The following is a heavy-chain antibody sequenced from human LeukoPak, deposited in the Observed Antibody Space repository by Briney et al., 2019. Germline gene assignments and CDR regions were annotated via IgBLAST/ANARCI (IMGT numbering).Heavy chain of an antibody. D-gene: IGHD3/OR15-3a*01. CDR3: ARRTGYYDGFDY. CDR2: IYYSGST. J-gene: IGHJ4*02. V-gene: IGHV4-59*01. CDR1: GGSISGYY. Sequence: PSETLSLTCTVSGGSISGYYWSWIRQPPGKGLEWIGYIYYSGSTNYNPSLKSRVTTSVDTSKNQFSLKLSSVTAADTAVYYCARRTGYYDGFDYWGQGTLVTVSS.